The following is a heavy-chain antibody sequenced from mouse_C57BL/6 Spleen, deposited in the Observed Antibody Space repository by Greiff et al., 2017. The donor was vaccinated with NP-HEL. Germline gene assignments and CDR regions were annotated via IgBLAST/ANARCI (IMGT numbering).Heavy chain of an antibody. J-gene: IGHJ4*01. D-gene: IGHD2-10*01. Sequence: EVQVVESEGGLVQPGSSMKLSCTASGFTFSDYYMAWVRQVPEKGLEWVANINYDGSSTYYLDSLKSRFIISRDNAKNILYLQMSSLKSEDTATYYCARWGLPIYAMDYWGQGTSVTVSS. CDR1: GFTFSDYY. V-gene: IGHV5-16*01. CDR2: INYDGSST. CDR3: ARWGLPIYAMDY.